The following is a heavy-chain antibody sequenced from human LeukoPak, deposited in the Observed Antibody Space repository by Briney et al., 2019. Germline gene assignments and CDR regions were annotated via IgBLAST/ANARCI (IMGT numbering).Heavy chain of an antibody. CDR1: GYTFTSYG. J-gene: IGHJ4*02. CDR3: ARHGLDILTGYFDY. D-gene: IGHD3-9*01. Sequence: GASVKVSCKASGYTFTSYGISWVRQAPGQELEWMGWISAYNGNTNYAQKLQGRVTMTTDTSTSTAYMELRSLRSDDTAVYYCARHGLDILTGYFDYWGQGTLVTVSS. V-gene: IGHV1-18*04. CDR2: ISAYNGNT.